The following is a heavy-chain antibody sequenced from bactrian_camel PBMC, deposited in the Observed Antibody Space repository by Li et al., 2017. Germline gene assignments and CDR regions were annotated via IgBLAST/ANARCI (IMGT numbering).Heavy chain of an antibody. V-gene: IGHV3S40*01. Sequence: VQLVESGGGLVQPGGSLRLSCAASGFTFTFSSYAMSWVRQAPGKGLEWVSAINNGGGSTYYADSVKGRFTMSRDNAKNTVYLQMNSLKPDDTAIYFCAAKRGAVLGGRNLPAKAWDYWGQGTQVTVS. D-gene: IGHD5*01. CDR3: AAKRGAVLGGRNLPAKAWDY. CDR1: GFTFTFSSYA. J-gene: IGHJ4*01. CDR2: INNGGGST.